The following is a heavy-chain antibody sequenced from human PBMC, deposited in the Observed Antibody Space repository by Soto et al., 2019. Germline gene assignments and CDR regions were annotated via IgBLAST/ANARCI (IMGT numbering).Heavy chain of an antibody. CDR2: ISSSSSYI. Sequence: EVQLVESGGGLVKPGGSLRLSCAVSGFTLSSYTMNWVRQAPGKGLEWVSSISSSSSYIYYAESVKGRFTISRDNAKNSLYLQMNSLRAEDTAVYYCATGYYGSGSYYNVANYFDPWGQGTLVTVSS. CDR3: ATGYYGSGSYYNVANYFDP. J-gene: IGHJ5*02. CDR1: GFTLSSYT. V-gene: IGHV3-21*01. D-gene: IGHD3-10*01.